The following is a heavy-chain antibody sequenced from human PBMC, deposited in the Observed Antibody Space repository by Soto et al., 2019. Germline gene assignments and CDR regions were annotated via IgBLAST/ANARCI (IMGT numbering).Heavy chain of an antibody. CDR3: AREGGGIVGARLGFDY. J-gene: IGHJ4*02. CDR2: IIPIFGTA. D-gene: IGHD1-26*01. Sequence: GASVKVSCKASGVTFSSYAISWVRQAPGQGLEWMGGIIPIFGTANYAQKFQGRVTITADESTSTAYMELSSLRSEDTAVYYCAREGGGIVGARLGFDYWGQGTLVTVSS. CDR1: GVTFSSYA. V-gene: IGHV1-69*13.